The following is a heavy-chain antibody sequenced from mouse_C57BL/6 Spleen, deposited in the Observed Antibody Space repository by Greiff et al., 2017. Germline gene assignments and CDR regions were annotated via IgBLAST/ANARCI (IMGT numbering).Heavy chain of an antibody. CDR3: ARGIDYYDYDEGYAMDY. CDR2: INPGSGGT. J-gene: IGHJ4*01. V-gene: IGHV1-54*01. CDR1: GYAFTNYL. D-gene: IGHD2-4*01. Sequence: QVQLQQSGAELVRPGTSVKVSCKASGYAFTNYLIEWVKQRPGQGLEWIGVINPGSGGTNYNEKFKGKATLTADKSSSTAYMQLSSLTSEDSAVYFCARGIDYYDYDEGYAMDYWGQGTSVTVSS.